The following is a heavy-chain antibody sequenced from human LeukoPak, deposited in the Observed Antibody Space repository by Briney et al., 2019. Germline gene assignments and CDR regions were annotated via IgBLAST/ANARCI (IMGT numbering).Heavy chain of an antibody. J-gene: IGHJ4*02. D-gene: IGHD1-26*01. CDR1: GFTFSVSA. Sequence: GGSLRLSCAASGFTFSVSAIHWVRQASGKGLEWVCRIRSKPNNYATAYAASVKGWFTISKDDSKNTAYLQMNSLKTEDSAVYYCTTSGSYYFDYWGQGTLVTVSS. CDR3: TTSGSYYFDY. V-gene: IGHV3-73*01. CDR2: IRSKPNNYAT.